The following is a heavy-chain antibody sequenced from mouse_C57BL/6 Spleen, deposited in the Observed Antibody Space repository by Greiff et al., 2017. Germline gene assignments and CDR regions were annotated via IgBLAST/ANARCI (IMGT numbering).Heavy chain of an antibody. D-gene: IGHD1-1*01. V-gene: IGHV7-3*01. CDR1: GFTFTDYY. J-gene: IGHJ1*03. CDR3: ARWAITTVVATRYFDV. CDR2: ISNKANGYTT. Sequence: DVQLVESGGGLVQPGGSLSLSCAASGFTFTDYYMSWVRQPPGKALEWLGFISNKANGYTTEYSASVKGRFTISRDNSQIILYLQMNALRAEDSATYYFARWAITTVVATRYFDVWGTGTTVTVSS.